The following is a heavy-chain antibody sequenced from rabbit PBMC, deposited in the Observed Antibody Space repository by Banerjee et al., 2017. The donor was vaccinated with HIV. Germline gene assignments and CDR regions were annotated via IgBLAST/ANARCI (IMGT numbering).Heavy chain of an antibody. J-gene: IGHJ4*01. CDR3: AIMNSRGWGDFNL. CDR1: GFDFSSIYY. V-gene: IGHV1S40*01. CDR2: ISAGSSGTT. Sequence: QSLEESGGGLVQPEGSLTLTCKASGFDFSSIYYMCWVRQAPGKGLEWIGCISAGSSGTTYYASWAKGRFTISKTSSTTVTLQMTSLTAADTATYFCAIMNSRGWGDFNLWGPGTFVTVS. D-gene: IGHD4-1*01.